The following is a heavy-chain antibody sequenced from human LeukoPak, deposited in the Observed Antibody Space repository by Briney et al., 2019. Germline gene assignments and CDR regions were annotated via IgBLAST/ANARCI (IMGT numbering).Heavy chain of an antibody. D-gene: IGHD1-26*01. CDR3: TTATTVIVGATQEKGYYYYYMDV. CDR2: IKSKTDGGTT. J-gene: IGHJ6*03. V-gene: IGHV3-15*01. CDR1: GFTFSNAW. Sequence: GGSLRLSCAASGFTFSNAWMSWVRQAPGKGLEWVGRIKSKTDGGTTDYAAPVKGRFTISRDDSKNTLYLQMNSLKTEDTAVYYCTTATTVIVGATQEKGYYYYYMDVWGKGTPVTVSS.